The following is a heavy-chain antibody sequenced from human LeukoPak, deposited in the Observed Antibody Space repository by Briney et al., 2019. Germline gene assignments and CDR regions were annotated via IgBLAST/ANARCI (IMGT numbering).Heavy chain of an antibody. CDR1: GYSFTSYW. CDR3: ARPRGSYSQDAFDI. V-gene: IGHV5-51*01. Sequence: GASLKISFKGSGYSFTSYWIGWVRRMPGKGLEGMGIIYPGDSDTRYSPSFQGQVTISADKSISTAYLQWSSLKASDTAMYYCARPRGSYSQDAFDIWGQGTMVTVSS. D-gene: IGHD1-26*01. CDR2: IYPGDSDT. J-gene: IGHJ3*02.